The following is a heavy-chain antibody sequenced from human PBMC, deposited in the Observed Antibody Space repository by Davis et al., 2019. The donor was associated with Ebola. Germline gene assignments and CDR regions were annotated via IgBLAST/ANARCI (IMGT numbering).Heavy chain of an antibody. D-gene: IGHD3-9*01. CDR3: AKDRHHDILTGYFSD. Sequence: AASVKVSCKASGGTFSSYSISWVRQAPGQGLEWMGGIIPIFGTANYAQKFQGRVTMTTDTSTSTAYMELRSLRSGDTALYYCAKDRHHDILTGYFSDWGQGTLVTVSS. V-gene: IGHV1-69*05. CDR1: GGTFSSYS. CDR2: IIPIFGTA. J-gene: IGHJ4*02.